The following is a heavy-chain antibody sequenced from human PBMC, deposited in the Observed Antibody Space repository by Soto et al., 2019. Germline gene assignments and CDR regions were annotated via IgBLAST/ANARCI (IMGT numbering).Heavy chain of an antibody. CDR2: ISAYNGNT. V-gene: IGHV1-18*01. CDR1: GYTFTSYG. Sequence: ASVKVSCKASGYTFTSYGISWVRQAPGQGLGWMGWISAYNGNTNYAQKLQGRATMTTDTSTSTAYMELRSLRSDDTAVYYCARDGAGIAAARKKGNWFDPWGQGTLVTVSS. D-gene: IGHD6-13*01. CDR3: ARDGAGIAAARKKGNWFDP. J-gene: IGHJ5*02.